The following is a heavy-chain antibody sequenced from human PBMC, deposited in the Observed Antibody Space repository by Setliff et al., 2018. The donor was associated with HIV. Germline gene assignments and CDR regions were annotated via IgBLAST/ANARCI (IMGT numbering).Heavy chain of an antibody. Sequence: PGESLKISCQDSGYKFTSYWVGWVRQMPGRGLEWMGFINPSTSEVRYRPSLQGQVTMSVDKSISTVYLQWSNLKASDSAMYYCARTSGARTTDYWGQGTLVTVSS. J-gene: IGHJ4*02. V-gene: IGHV5-51*01. CDR2: INPSTSEV. CDR3: ARTSGARTTDY. CDR1: GYKFTSYW. D-gene: IGHD1-1*01.